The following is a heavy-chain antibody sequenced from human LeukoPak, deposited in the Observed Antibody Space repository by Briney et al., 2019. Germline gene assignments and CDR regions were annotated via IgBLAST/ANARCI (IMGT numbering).Heavy chain of an antibody. CDR3: AKDINSGAAPFDY. J-gene: IGHJ4*02. V-gene: IGHV3-9*03. Sequence: GGSLRLSCAASGFTVSSNYMSWVRQAPGKGLEWVSGISWNSGSIGYADSVKGRFTISRDNAKNSLYLQMNSLRAEDMALYYCAKDINSGAAPFDYWGQGTLVTVSS. D-gene: IGHD6-19*01. CDR2: ISWNSGSI. CDR1: GFTVSSNY.